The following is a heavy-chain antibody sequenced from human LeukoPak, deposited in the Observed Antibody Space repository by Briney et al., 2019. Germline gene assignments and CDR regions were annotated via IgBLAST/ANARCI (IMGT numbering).Heavy chain of an antibody. CDR1: GGSISSSSYY. CDR2: IYYSGST. J-gene: IGHJ4*02. Sequence: PSETLSLTCTVSGGSISSSSYYWGWIRQPPGKGLEWIGSIYYSGSTYYNPSLKSRVTISVDTSKNQFSLKLSSVTAADTAVYYCASKDSRGPYYGSGSYGPVDYWGQGTLVTVSS. CDR3: ASKDSRGPYYGSGSYGPVDY. D-gene: IGHD3-10*01. V-gene: IGHV4-39*07.